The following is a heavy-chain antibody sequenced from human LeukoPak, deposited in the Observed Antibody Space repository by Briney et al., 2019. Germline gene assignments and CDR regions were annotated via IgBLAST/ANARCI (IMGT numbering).Heavy chain of an antibody. CDR2: ISSNGGST. V-gene: IGHV3-64D*06. Sequence: GGSLRLSCSASGFTFSSYAMHWVRQAPGKGLEYVSAISSNGGSTYYADSVKGRFTISRDNSKNTLYLQMSSLRAEDTAVYYCVNPIVVVTATTSDFDYWGQGTLVTVSS. D-gene: IGHD2-21*02. J-gene: IGHJ4*02. CDR3: VNPIVVVTATTSDFDY. CDR1: GFTFSSYA.